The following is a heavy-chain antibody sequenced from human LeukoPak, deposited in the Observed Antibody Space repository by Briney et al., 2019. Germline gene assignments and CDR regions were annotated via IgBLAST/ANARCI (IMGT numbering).Heavy chain of an antibody. CDR2: IRWEGETK. CDR1: GFTVVNNG. J-gene: IGHJ6*02. D-gene: IGHD3-3*01. Sequence: PGGSLRLSCAASGFTVVNNGMVWVSHDAGKGREWGSGIRWEGETKTYADSVNGRFTDTRDKAKNSVYLQMDSLRTEDTALYFCVKHFGGGYQYSGLDVWGQGTTVTVSS. V-gene: IGHV3-9*01. CDR3: VKHFGGGYQYSGLDV.